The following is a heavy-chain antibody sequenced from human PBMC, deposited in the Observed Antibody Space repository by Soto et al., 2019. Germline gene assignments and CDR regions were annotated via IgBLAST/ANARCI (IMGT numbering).Heavy chain of an antibody. Sequence: KASETLSLTCTVSGGSISSGGYYWSWIRQHPGKGLEWIGYIYYNGSTYYNPSLKSRVAISVDTSKNQFSLRLRSVTAADTAVYYCARYRHDYADLTWFDPWGQGALVTVSS. V-gene: IGHV4-31*03. CDR1: GGSISSGGYY. CDR2: IYYNGST. CDR3: ARYRHDYADLTWFDP. J-gene: IGHJ5*02. D-gene: IGHD4-17*01.